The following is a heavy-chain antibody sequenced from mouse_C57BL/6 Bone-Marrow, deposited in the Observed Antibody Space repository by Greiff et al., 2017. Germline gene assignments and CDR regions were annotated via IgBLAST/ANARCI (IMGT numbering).Heavy chain of an antibody. D-gene: IGHD1-1*01. J-gene: IGHJ1*03. V-gene: IGHV1-7*01. Sequence: QVHVKQSGAELAKPGASVKLSCKASGYTFTSYWLHWVKQRPGQGLEWIGYIIPSSGYNKYNQKFKDKAPLTADKSSSTAYMQLSSLTYDDSAVYYCARSRTVNWYIDVWGTGTTVTVSA. CDR3: ARSRTVNWYIDV. CDR2: IIPSSGYN. CDR1: GYTFTSYW.